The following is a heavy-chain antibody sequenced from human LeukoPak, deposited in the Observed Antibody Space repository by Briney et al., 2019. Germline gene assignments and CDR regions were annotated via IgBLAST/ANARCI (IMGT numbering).Heavy chain of an antibody. Sequence: GGSLRLSCATSGFTFSTYTMAWVRQAPGGGLEWVSAVRGDGDITYYADFVKGRFAISRDNSKDTLYLQMNSLRAEDTAVYYCAKDFGRNLGGPGYWGRGTLVTVSS. D-gene: IGHD3-10*01. CDR3: AKDFGRNLGGPGY. J-gene: IGHJ4*02. CDR2: VRGDGDIT. V-gene: IGHV3-23*01. CDR1: GFTFSTYT.